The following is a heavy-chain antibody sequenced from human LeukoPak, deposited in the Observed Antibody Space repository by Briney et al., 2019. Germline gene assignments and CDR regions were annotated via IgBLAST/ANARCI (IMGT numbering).Heavy chain of an antibody. J-gene: IGHJ5*02. CDR2: INPNSGGT. V-gene: IGHV1-2*02. D-gene: IGHD3-10*01. Sequence: GASVKVSCKASGYTFTGYYMHWVRQAPGQGLEWMGWINPNSGGTNYAQKFQGRVTMTRDTSISTAYMELSRLRSDDTAVYYCARDPTMARGVRSNLPFDPWGQGTLVTVSS. CDR3: ARDPTMARGVRSNLPFDP. CDR1: GYTFTGYY.